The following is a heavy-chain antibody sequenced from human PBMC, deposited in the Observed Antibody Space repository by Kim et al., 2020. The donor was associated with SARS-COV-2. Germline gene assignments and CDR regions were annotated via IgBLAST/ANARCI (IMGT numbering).Heavy chain of an antibody. J-gene: IGHJ4*02. CDR3: ARQGYSSGWYDY. D-gene: IGHD6-19*01. Sequence: YSDPALKRRVTISVDTSKNRFSLKLSSVTAADTAVYYCARQGYSSGWYDYWGQGTLVTVSS. V-gene: IGHV4-31*02.